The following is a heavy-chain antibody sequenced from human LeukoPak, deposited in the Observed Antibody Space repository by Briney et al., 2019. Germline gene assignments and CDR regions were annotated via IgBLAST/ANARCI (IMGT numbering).Heavy chain of an antibody. J-gene: IGHJ6*02. V-gene: IGHV1-46*01. Sequence: GASVKVSCKASGYTFTTYYIHWVRQAPGQGLEWMGIVNPGAGTTSYAQNFQGRVTMTRDTSTSTVYMELTSLRSEDTAVYYCARDPLIIILRGATGPTHHGMDVWGQGTTVTVSS. CDR3: ARDPLIIILRGATGPTHHGMDV. CDR1: GYTFTTYY. D-gene: IGHD3-10*01. CDR2: VNPGAGTT.